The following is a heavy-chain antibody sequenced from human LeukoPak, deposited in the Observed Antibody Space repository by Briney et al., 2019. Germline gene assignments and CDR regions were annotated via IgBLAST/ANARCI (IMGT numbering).Heavy chain of an antibody. CDR3: ARAHRDNWNHSPGSVGYSFDY. Sequence: SVKLFCEVCGDTFSIYTIRWARHASRQACEWMVGIIPILCIAKCAQKFQGRVTITGDKYARTAYIELGSVISEHTPVYYCARAHRDNWNHSPGSVGYSFDYWGQGTLVTVSS. CDR2: IIPILCIA. D-gene: IGHD1-14*01. V-gene: IGHV1-69*10. CDR1: GDTFSIYT. J-gene: IGHJ4*02.